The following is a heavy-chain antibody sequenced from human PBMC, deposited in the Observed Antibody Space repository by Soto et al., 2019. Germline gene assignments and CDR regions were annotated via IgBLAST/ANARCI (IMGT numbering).Heavy chain of an antibody. Sequence: PGGPLRLSCTAAGVTVSSSCAMSCVRQTPGKGLEWVSAISGSGGSTYYADSVKGRFTISRDNSKNTLYLQMNSLRAEDTAVYYCAKGSSGWYERFDYWGQGTLVTVSS. CDR2: ISGSGGST. J-gene: IGHJ4*02. CDR1: GVTVSSSCA. D-gene: IGHD6-19*01. CDR3: AKGSSGWYERFDY. V-gene: IGHV3-23*01.